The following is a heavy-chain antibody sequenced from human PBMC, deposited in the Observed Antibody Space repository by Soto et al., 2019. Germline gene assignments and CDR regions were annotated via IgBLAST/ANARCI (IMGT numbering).Heavy chain of an antibody. V-gene: IGHV1-69*13. D-gene: IGHD6-6*01. CDR2: IIPIFGTA. J-gene: IGHJ6*02. Sequence: RASVKVSCKASGGTFSSYAISWVRQAPGQGLEWMGGIIPIFGTANYAQKFQGRVTITADESTSTAYMELSSLRSEDTAVYYCARDRYSSSSSLYYGMDVWGQGTTVTVSS. CDR1: GGTFSSYA. CDR3: ARDRYSSSSSLYYGMDV.